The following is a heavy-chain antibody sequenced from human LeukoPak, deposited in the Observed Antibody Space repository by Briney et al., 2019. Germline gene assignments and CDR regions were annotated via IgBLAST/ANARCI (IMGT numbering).Heavy chain of an antibody. CDR3: AKGGVVHAFDI. J-gene: IGHJ3*02. V-gene: IGHV3-23*01. CDR1: KFTFSNYA. D-gene: IGHD2-15*01. Sequence: GGSLRLSCAASKFTFSNYAMSWVRQAPGKGLEWVSAISGSGDSTYYADSVKGRFTISRDNSKNTLYLQMNSLRAEDTAVYYCAKGGVVHAFDIWGQGTMVTVSS. CDR2: ISGSGDST.